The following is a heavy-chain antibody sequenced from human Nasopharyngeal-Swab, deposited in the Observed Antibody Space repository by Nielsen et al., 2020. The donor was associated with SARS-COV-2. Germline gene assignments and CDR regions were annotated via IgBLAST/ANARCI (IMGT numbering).Heavy chain of an antibody. V-gene: IGHV4-4*02. Sequence: SETLSLTSAASGGSISTHNWSNWVRQPPGNGLEWIGEIDHSGITNYKPSLESRVTISVDKSKNQFSLNRTSMTAADTAVYYCASAESRWGQGTLVTVSS. CDR3: ASAESR. J-gene: IGHJ4*02. CDR2: IDHSGIT. CDR1: GGSISTHNW.